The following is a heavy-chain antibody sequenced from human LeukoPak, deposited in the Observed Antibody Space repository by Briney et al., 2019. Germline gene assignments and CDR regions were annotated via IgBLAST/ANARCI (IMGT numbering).Heavy chain of an antibody. Sequence: TGGSLRLSCAASGFIFSSYWMSWVRQAPGKGLEWVANIKQDGNKENHVDSVKGRFTISRDNAKNSLFPQMNSLRAEDTAVYYCARDVSGGTLDYWGQGTLVTVSS. CDR1: GFIFSSYW. CDR3: ARDVSGGTLDY. J-gene: IGHJ4*02. V-gene: IGHV3-7*01. CDR2: IKQDGNKE. D-gene: IGHD3-16*01.